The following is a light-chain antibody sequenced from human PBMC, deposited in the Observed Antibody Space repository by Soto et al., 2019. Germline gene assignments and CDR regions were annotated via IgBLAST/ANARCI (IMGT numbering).Light chain of an antibody. V-gene: IGLV2-14*01. CDR1: SSDVGGYNY. CDR3: SSYTTSSTLLYV. Sequence: QSALTQPASVSGSPGQSITISCTGTSSDVGGYNYVSWYQQHPGKAPKLMIYAVSIRPSGVSTRFSGSKSGNTASLTISGLQAEDEADYHCSSYTTSSTLLYVFGTGTKLTVL. CDR2: AVS. J-gene: IGLJ1*01.